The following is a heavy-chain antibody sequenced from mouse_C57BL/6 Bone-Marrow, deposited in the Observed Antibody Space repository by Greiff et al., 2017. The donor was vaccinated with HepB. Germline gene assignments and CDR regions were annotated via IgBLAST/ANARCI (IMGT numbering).Heavy chain of an antibody. CDR1: GYAFSSSW. V-gene: IGHV1-82*01. Sequence: VQLKESGPELVKPGASVKISCKASGYAFSSSWMNWVKQRPGKGLEWIGRIYPGDGDTNYNGKFKGKATLTADKSSSTAYMQLSSLTSEDSAVYFCARSGGMDYDPSAWFADWGQGTLVTVSA. CDR2: IYPGDGDT. CDR3: ARSGGMDYDPSAWFAD. J-gene: IGHJ3*01. D-gene: IGHD2-4*01.